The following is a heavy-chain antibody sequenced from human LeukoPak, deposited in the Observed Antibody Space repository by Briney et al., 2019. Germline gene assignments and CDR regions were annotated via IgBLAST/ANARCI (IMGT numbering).Heavy chain of an antibody. CDR1: LGSLSSSRYY. CDR2: IYYSEST. Sequence: SETLSLTCTVSLGSLSSSRYYWGWIRQPTRKGLEWIGSIYYSESTYYTPSLKSRVTISVDTSKTQFSLKLSSVTAAETAVYYCASWGYGDHVDYWGEGNLVTVSP. V-gene: IGHV4-39*01. CDR3: ASWGYGDHVDY. J-gene: IGHJ4*02. D-gene: IGHD4-17*01.